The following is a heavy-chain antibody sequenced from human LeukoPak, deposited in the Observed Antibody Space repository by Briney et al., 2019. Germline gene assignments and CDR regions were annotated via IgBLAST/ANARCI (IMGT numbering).Heavy chain of an antibody. Sequence: PGGSLRLSCAASGFTFSSYGMSWVRQAPGKGLEWVSALSDGGRSTYYADSVKGRFTISRDNSKNTLYLRMNRLRGEDTAVYYCAKDAEGPLDYWGQGTLVTVSS. J-gene: IGHJ4*02. V-gene: IGHV3-23*01. D-gene: IGHD1-14*01. CDR2: LSDGGRST. CDR1: GFTFSSYG. CDR3: AKDAEGPLDY.